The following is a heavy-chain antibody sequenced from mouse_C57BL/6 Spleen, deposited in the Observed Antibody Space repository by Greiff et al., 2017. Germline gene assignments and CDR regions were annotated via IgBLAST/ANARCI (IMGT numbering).Heavy chain of an antibody. J-gene: IGHJ3*01. CDR1: GYTFTSYW. Sequence: QVQLQQPGAELVKPGASVKLSCKASGYTFTSYWMQWVKQRPGQGLEWIGEIDPSDSYTNYNQKFKGKATLTVDTSSSTAYMQLSSLTSEDSAVYYCARRDSSGYVRFAYWGQGTLVTVSA. CDR3: ARRDSSGYVRFAY. D-gene: IGHD3-2*02. V-gene: IGHV1-50*01. CDR2: IDPSDSYT.